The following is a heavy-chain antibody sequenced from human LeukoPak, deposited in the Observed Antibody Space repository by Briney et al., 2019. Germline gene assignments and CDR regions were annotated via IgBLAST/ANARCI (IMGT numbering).Heavy chain of an antibody. V-gene: IGHV3-66*02. D-gene: IGHD3-9*01. Sequence: GGSLRLSCAASGFTVSSNYMSWVRQAPGKGLEWVSVIYSGGSTYYADSVKGRFTISRDNSKNTLYLQMNSLRAEDTAVYYCAREKTGYGMDVWGQGTTVTVSS. CDR3: AREKTGYGMDV. CDR2: IYSGGST. J-gene: IGHJ6*02. CDR1: GFTVSSNY.